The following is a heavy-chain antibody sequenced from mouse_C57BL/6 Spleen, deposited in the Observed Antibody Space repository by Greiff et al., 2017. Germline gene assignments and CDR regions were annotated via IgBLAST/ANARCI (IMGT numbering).Heavy chain of an antibody. D-gene: IGHD1-1*01. CDR1: GYTFTSYW. J-gene: IGHJ3*01. CDR2: IDPSDSYT. CDR3: AYGSSYAWFAY. Sequence: QVHVKQPGAELVMPGASVKLSCKPSGYTFTSYWMHWVKQRPGQGLEWIGEIDPSDSYTNYNQKFKGKSTLTVDKSSSTAYMQLSSLTSEDSAVYYCAYGSSYAWFAYWGQGTLVTVSA. V-gene: IGHV1-69*01.